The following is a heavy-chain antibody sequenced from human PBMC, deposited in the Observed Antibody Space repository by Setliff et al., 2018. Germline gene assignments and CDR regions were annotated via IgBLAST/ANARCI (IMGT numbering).Heavy chain of an antibody. CDR2: KYYSGST. Sequence: SETLSLTCTVSGSSFSSYSWSWIRQPPGKGLEWIGYKYYSGSTNSNPSLKSRVTISVDTSRNQFSLKLSSVTAADTAVYYCARWRVRDSGYYPRLSYMDVWGKGTTVTVSS. V-gene: IGHV4-59*08. CDR3: ARWRVRDSGYYPRLSYMDV. D-gene: IGHD3-22*01. J-gene: IGHJ6*03. CDR1: GSSFSSYS.